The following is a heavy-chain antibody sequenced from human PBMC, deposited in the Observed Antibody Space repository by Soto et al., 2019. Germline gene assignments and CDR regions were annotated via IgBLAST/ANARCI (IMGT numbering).Heavy chain of an antibody. J-gene: IGHJ6*02. CDR1: GFTFSSYA. CDR3: ASAAREYYYYGMGV. Sequence: GGSLRLSCAASGFTFSSYAMSWVRQAPGKGLEWVSAISGSGGSTYYADSVKGRFTISRDNSKNTLYLQMNSLRAEDTAVYYCASAAREYYYYGMGVWGQGTTVTVSS. CDR2: ISGSGGST. V-gene: IGHV3-23*01.